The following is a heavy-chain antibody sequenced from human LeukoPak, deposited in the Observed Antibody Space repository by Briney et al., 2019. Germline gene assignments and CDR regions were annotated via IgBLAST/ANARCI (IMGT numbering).Heavy chain of an antibody. Sequence: PSETLSLTCTVSGGSISSTTYYWGWIRQPPGKGLEWIGSIYFSGSTYYNPSLKSRVTISVDTSKNQFSLKLNFVTAADTAVYYCARDYGDYWFDPWGQGTLVTVSS. CDR1: GGSISSTTYY. CDR2: IYFSGST. J-gene: IGHJ5*02. CDR3: ARDYGDYWFDP. V-gene: IGHV4-39*02. D-gene: IGHD4-17*01.